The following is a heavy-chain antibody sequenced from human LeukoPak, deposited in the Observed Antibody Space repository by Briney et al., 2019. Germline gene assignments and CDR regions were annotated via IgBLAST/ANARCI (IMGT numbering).Heavy chain of an antibody. Sequence: ASVKVSCKASGGTFSSYAISWVRQAPGKGLEWMGGFDPEDGETIYAQKFQGRVTMTEDTSTDTAYMELSSLRSEDTAVYYCATGSPPNWFDPWGQGTLVTVSS. J-gene: IGHJ5*02. CDR2: FDPEDGET. V-gene: IGHV1-24*01. CDR3: ATGSPPNWFDP. CDR1: GGTFSSYA.